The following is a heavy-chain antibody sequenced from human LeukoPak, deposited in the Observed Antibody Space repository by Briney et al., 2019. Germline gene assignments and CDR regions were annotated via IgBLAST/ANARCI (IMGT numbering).Heavy chain of an antibody. V-gene: IGHV1-69*01. D-gene: IGHD2-2*01. CDR3: ARRYCSSTSCFHRPNWFDP. J-gene: IGHJ5*02. Sequence: SVKVSCKASRGTFSSYAISWVRQAPGQGLEWMGGIIPIFGTANYAQKFQGRVTITADESTSTAYMELSSLRSEDTAVYYCARRYCSSTSCFHRPNWFDPWGQGTLVTVSS. CDR2: IIPIFGTA. CDR1: RGTFSSYA.